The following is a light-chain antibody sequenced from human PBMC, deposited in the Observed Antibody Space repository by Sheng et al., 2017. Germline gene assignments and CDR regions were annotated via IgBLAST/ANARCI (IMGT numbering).Light chain of an antibody. CDR3: QQYGSSPPTWT. J-gene: IGKJ1*01. Sequence: EIVMTQSPATLSVSPGERATLSCRASQSVSNNLAWYQQKPGQAPRVLIYGASTRATGIPARFSGSGSGTEFTLTISRLEPEDFAVYYCQQYGSSPPTWTFGQGTKVEIK. CDR1: QSVSNN. CDR2: GAS. V-gene: IGKV3-15*01.